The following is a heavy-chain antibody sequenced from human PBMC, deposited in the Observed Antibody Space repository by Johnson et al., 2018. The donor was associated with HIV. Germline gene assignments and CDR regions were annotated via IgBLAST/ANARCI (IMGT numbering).Heavy chain of an antibody. Sequence: VQLVESGGGLVQPGGSLRLSCAASGFTFSSYWMSWVRQAPGKGLEWVANIKQDGSEKYYVDSVKGRFTISRDNAKNSLYLQMNSLRAEDTALYYCAKGIPKGYDSSGYQDAFDIWGQGTMVTVSS. D-gene: IGHD3-22*01. V-gene: IGHV3-7*05. CDR2: IKQDGSEK. CDR3: AKGIPKGYDSSGYQDAFDI. J-gene: IGHJ3*02. CDR1: GFTFSSYW.